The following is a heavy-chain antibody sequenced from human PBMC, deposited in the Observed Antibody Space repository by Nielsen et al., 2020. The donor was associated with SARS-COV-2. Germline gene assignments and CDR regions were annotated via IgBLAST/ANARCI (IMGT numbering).Heavy chain of an antibody. CDR2: IWYDGSNK. V-gene: IGHV3-33*01. J-gene: IGHJ4*02. D-gene: IGHD6-13*01. CDR3: ARESIAAAGRNFDY. Sequence: GESLKISYAASGFTFSSYGMHWVRQAPGKGLEWVAVIWYDGSNKYYADSVKGRFTISRDNSKNTLYLQMNSLRAEDTAVYYCARESIAAAGRNFDYWGQGTLVTVSS. CDR1: GFTFSSYG.